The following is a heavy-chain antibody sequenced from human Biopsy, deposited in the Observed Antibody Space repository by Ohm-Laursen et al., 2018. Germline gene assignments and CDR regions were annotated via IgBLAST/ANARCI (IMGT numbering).Heavy chain of an antibody. CDR1: GYTFGNYG. CDR2: ISAYNNNNT. J-gene: IGHJ4*02. CDR3: ARDALGGGSYRFFY. Sequence: SVKVSCKASGYTFGNYGVTWVRQAPGQGLEWMGWISAYNNNNTNYAQKFQGRVTITADESTSTAYMELSSLRSDDTAVYYCARDALGGGSYRFFYWGQGSLVTV. V-gene: IGHV1-18*01. D-gene: IGHD1-26*01.